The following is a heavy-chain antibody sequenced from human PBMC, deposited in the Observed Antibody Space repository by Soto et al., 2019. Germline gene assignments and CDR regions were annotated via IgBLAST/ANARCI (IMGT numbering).Heavy chain of an antibody. Sequence: SLRLSCAASGFTFSSYAMSWVRQAPGTGLEWVSAISGSGGSTYYADSVKGRFTISRDNSKNTLYLQMNSLRAEDTAVYYCAKDSREQWLEYFQHWGQGTLVTVSS. CDR1: GFTFSSYA. J-gene: IGHJ1*01. CDR2: ISGSGGST. V-gene: IGHV3-23*01. D-gene: IGHD6-19*01. CDR3: AKDSREQWLEYFQH.